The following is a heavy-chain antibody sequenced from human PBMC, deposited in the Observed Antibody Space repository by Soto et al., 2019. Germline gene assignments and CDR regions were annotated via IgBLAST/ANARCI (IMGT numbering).Heavy chain of an antibody. D-gene: IGHD5-18*01. V-gene: IGHV3-30*18. J-gene: IGHJ4*02. Sequence: QVHVVESGGGVVLPGRSLRLSCATSGFTFSSYGMHWVRQAPGKGLEWVAVMSYDGSNTYYGESVKGRFTISRANSKNPLYLQMNSLRAEDTAVYYCAKDDGLWYLDYWGQGILVTVSS. CDR3: AKDDGLWYLDY. CDR1: GFTFSSYG. CDR2: MSYDGSNT.